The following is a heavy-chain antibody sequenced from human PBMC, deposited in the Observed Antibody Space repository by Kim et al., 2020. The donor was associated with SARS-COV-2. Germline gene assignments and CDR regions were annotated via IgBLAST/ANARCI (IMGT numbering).Heavy chain of an antibody. CDR3: AVRGIDILTGYYRPEGYYYYMDV. Sequence: GGSLRLSCAASGFTFSSYAMSWVRQAPGKGLEWVSAISGSGDSTYYADSVKGRFTISRDNSKNTLYLQMNSLRADDTAVYYCAVRGIDILTGYYRPEGYYYYMDVWGKGTTVTVSS. CDR1: GFTFSSYA. J-gene: IGHJ6*03. D-gene: IGHD3-9*01. V-gene: IGHV3-23*01. CDR2: ISGSGDST.